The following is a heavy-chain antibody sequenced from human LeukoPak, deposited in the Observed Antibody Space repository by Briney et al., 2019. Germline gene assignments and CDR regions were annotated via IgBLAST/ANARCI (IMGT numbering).Heavy chain of an antibody. J-gene: IGHJ4*02. CDR1: GFTFSSYA. D-gene: IGHD3-22*01. CDR2: ISYDGSNK. Sequence: GGSLRLSCAASGFTFSSYAMHWVRQAPGKGLEWVAVISYDGSNKYYADSVKGRFTISRDNSKNTLYLQMNSLRAEDTAVYCCARDTNYYDSSGPSDFDYWGQGTLVTVSS. V-gene: IGHV3-30*04. CDR3: ARDTNYYDSSGPSDFDY.